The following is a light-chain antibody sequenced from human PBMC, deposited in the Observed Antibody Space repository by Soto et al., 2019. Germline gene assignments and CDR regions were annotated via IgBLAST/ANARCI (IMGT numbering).Light chain of an antibody. V-gene: IGKV1-5*03. J-gene: IGKJ1*01. CDR1: QSISSW. CDR2: KAS. CDR3: QQYNNYPWT. Sequence: DIQMTQSPSTLSASVGGRVTITCRASQSISSWLAWYQQKPGKAPKLLIYKASSLESGVPSRFSGSGSGTEFTLTIRSLQPDDFATYYCQQYNNYPWTFGQGTKVEIK.